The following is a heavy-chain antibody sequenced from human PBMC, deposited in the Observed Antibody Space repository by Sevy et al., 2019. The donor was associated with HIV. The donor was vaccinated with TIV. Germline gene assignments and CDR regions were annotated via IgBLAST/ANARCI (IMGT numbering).Heavy chain of an antibody. V-gene: IGHV3-11*01. Sequence: GGSLRLSCAASGFTFSDYYMSWIRQAPGKGLEWVSYISSSGSTIYYADSVKGRFTISRDNAKNSLYLQMNSLRAEVTAVYYCAREMGRGIAARDYYYYGMDVWGQGTTVTVSS. CDR2: ISSSGSTI. CDR3: AREMGRGIAARDYYYYGMDV. J-gene: IGHJ6*02. CDR1: GFTFSDYY. D-gene: IGHD6-6*01.